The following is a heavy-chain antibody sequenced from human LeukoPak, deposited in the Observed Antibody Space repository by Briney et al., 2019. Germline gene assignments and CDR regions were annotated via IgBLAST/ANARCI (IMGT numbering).Heavy chain of an antibody. D-gene: IGHD6-6*01. CDR2: ISSSSSTI. CDR1: GFTFSSYS. Sequence: PGGSLRLSCAASGFTFSSYSMNWVRQAPGKGLEWVSYISSSSSTIYYADSVKGRFTISRDNAKNSLYLQMNSLRAEDTAVYYCAISASSSPSYYFDYWGQGTLVTVSS. CDR3: AISASSSPSYYFDY. J-gene: IGHJ4*02. V-gene: IGHV3-48*04.